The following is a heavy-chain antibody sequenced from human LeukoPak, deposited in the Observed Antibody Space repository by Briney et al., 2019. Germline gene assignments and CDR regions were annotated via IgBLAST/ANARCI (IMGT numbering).Heavy chain of an antibody. J-gene: IGHJ4*02. Sequence: GSLRLSCAASGFTLNNYWMGWVRQAPGRGLEWIGHFYYTGSTNYNPSLKSRVTISAETSRNQFSLRLNSVTAADTAVYYCARAPPDGGNSGLYYWGQGTLVTVSS. CDR3: ARAPPDGGNSGLYY. V-gene: IGHV4-59*12. CDR1: GFTLNNYW. D-gene: IGHD4-23*01. CDR2: FYYTGST.